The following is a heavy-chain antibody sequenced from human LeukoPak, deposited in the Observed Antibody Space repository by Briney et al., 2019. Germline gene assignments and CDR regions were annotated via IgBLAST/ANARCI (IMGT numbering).Heavy chain of an antibody. CDR2: ISGSGGST. CDR1: GFTFSSYA. D-gene: IGHD2-2*01. Sequence: PGGSLRLSCAASGFTFSSYAMSWVRQAPGKGLEWVSAISGSGGSTYYADSVKGRFTISRDNSKNTLYLQMNSLRAEDTAVYYCAKDVREYQLLPDAFDIWGQGTMVTVSS. J-gene: IGHJ3*02. CDR3: AKDVREYQLLPDAFDI. V-gene: IGHV3-23*01.